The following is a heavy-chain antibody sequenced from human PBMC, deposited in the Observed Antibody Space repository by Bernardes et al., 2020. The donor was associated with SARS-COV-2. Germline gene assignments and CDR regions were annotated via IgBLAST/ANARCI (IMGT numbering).Heavy chain of an antibody. D-gene: IGHD4-4*01. V-gene: IGHV3-48*01. CDR3: ARGPPGYSNFFDY. CDR1: GFTFKTYS. J-gene: IGHJ4*02. CDR2: ISDSSATI. Sequence: GGSLRLSCAASGFTFKTYSMNWVRQAPGRGPEWVSYISDSSATIYYADSVKGRFTISRDNARNSLSLQMNSLRAEDTAVYYCARGPPGYSNFFDYWGQGTLVTVSS.